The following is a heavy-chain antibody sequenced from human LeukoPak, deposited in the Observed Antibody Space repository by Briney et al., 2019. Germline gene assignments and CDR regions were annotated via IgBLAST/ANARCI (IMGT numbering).Heavy chain of an antibody. J-gene: IGHJ3*02. CDR3: ARGRRIVGATTSGVDI. CDR2: IYHSGST. D-gene: IGHD1-26*01. Sequence: SETLSLTCTVSSGSISSSGYYWGWIRQPPGKGLEWIGSIYHSGSTYYNPSLKSRVTISVDTSKNQFSLKLSSVTAADTAVYYCARGRRIVGATTSGVDIWGQGTMVTVSS. CDR1: SGSISSSGYY. V-gene: IGHV4-39*07.